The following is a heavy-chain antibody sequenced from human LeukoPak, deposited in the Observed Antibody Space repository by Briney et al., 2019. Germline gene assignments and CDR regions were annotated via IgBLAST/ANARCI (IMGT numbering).Heavy chain of an antibody. Sequence: ASVKVSCKASGYTFISYGISWVRQAPGQGLEWMGWISAYNGNTNYAQKLQGRVTMTTDTSTSTAYMELRSLRSDDTAVYYCARTEGGLNWDYAAYWGQGTLVTVSS. CDR2: ISAYNGNT. CDR1: GYTFISYG. V-gene: IGHV1-18*04. J-gene: IGHJ4*02. D-gene: IGHD4-17*01. CDR3: ARTEGGLNWDYAAY.